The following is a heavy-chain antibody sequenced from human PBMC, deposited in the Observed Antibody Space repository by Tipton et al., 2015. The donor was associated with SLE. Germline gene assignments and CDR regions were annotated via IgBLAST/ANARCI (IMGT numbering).Heavy chain of an antibody. Sequence: TLSLTCTVSGVSISSGSYYWGWIRQPPGKGLEWIGSIYYSGSTYYNPSLKSRVIISVDTSKNQFSLKLSSVTAADTAVYYCARVGGIAARYYYYYMDVWGKGTTITVSS. D-gene: IGHD6-6*01. CDR1: GVSISSGSYY. CDR2: IYYSGST. J-gene: IGHJ6*03. CDR3: ARVGGIAARYYYYYMDV. V-gene: IGHV4-39*07.